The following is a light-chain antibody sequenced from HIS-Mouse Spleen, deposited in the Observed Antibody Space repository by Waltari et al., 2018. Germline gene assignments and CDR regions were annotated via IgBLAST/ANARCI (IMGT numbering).Light chain of an antibody. CDR1: NIGSKN. J-gene: IGLJ2*01. V-gene: IGLV3-9*01. CDR2: RDS. Sequence: YEPNQPLTVSVALGQTAGTTCGGTNIGSKNVHWYPQKPGQAPVLVIYRDSNRPSWIPVRFSGSNSGNTATLTISRAQAGDEADYYCQVWDSSTVVFGGGTKLTVL. CDR3: QVWDSSTVV.